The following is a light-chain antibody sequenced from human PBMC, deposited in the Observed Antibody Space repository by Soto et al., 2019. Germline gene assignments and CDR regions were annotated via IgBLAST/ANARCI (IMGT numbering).Light chain of an antibody. CDR3: QQYNNWPLT. Sequence: EVVMTQSPDTLSVSPGDGATLSCRASQNVHSDLAWYQQKPGQAPRLVIYDTSTRATDIPVRFTGGGSGTEFTLTISSLTSEDFAVYYCQQYNNWPLTFGGGTKVEIK. J-gene: IGKJ4*01. CDR2: DTS. V-gene: IGKV3-15*01. CDR1: QNVHSD.